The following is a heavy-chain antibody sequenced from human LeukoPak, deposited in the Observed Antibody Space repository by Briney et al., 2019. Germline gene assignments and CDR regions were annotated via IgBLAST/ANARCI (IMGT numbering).Heavy chain of an antibody. V-gene: IGHV4-59*12. CDR1: GGSISSYY. CDR3: ARGASRDYDSSGYYGTGYFDY. Sequence: SETLSLTCTVSGGSISSYYWSWIRQPPGKGLEWIGYIYYSGSTNYNPSLKSRVTISVDTSKNQFSLKLSSVTAADTAVYYCARGASRDYDSSGYYGTGYFDYWGQGTLVTVSS. D-gene: IGHD3-22*01. J-gene: IGHJ4*02. CDR2: IYYSGST.